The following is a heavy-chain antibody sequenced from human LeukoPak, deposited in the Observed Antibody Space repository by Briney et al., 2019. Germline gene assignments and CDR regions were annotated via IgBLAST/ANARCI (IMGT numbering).Heavy chain of an antibody. CDR2: IYSGGNT. CDR1: GFTVSTNY. CDR3: ARDSGTTVGYFDY. Sequence: GGSLRLSCAASGFTVSTNYMSWVRQAPGRGLEWVSVIYSGGNTYYADSVKGRFTISRDNYKNKLYLQMNSLRADDTAVYYCARDSGTTVGYFDYWGQGTLVTVSS. V-gene: IGHV3-66*01. D-gene: IGHD4-23*01. J-gene: IGHJ4*02.